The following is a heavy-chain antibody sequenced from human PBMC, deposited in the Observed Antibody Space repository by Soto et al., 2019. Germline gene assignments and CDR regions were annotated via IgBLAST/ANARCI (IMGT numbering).Heavy chain of an antibody. CDR1: GGSISSYY. J-gene: IGHJ6*02. CDR2: IYTSGST. Sequence: TLSLTCTVSGGSISSYYWSWIRQPAGKGLEWIGRIYTSGSTNYNPSLKSRVTMSVDTSKNQFSLKLSSVTAADTAVYYCARRSYNWNYPARGPDYGMDVWGQGTTVTVSS. CDR3: ARRSYNWNYPARGPDYGMDV. V-gene: IGHV4-4*07. D-gene: IGHD1-7*01.